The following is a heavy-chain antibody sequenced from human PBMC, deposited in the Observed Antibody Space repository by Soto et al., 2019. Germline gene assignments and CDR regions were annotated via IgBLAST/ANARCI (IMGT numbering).Heavy chain of an antibody. V-gene: IGHV4-39*01. J-gene: IGHJ6*03. Sequence: SEPLSLTCTVSGGSISSSSYYWGWIRQSPGKGLEWIGSFYYSGSTYYSPSLKSRVTISGDTSKKQISLRLSSVTATDTAVYYCARISVASRYMDVWGKGATVTVSS. CDR3: ARISVASRYMDV. D-gene: IGHD5-12*01. CDR1: GGSISSSSYY. CDR2: FYYSGST.